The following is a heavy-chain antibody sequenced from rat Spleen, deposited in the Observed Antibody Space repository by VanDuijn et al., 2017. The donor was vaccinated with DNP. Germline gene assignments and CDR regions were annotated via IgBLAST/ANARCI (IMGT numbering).Heavy chain of an antibody. CDR2: INYSGTT. J-gene: IGHJ2*01. V-gene: IGHV3-1*01. D-gene: IGHD1-1*01. CDR1: GSSFISYY. CDR3: ARYRISTVVFDY. Sequence: EVQLQESGPGLVKPSQSLSLTCSVTGSSFISYYWGWIRKFPGNKMEGIGHINYSGTTNYNPSLKSRISISREKSKNQFFLQLNSVTTEETATYDCARYRISTVVFDYWGQGVMVTVSS.